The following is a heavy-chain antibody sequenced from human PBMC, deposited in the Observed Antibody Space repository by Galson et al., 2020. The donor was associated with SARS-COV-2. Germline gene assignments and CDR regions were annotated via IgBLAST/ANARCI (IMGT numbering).Heavy chain of an antibody. Sequence: ASVRVSCKASGYMFTSYGISWVRQAPGQVLEWMGWITVYSDKRNYADKFQGRVTMTTDTSTNTAYMELRSLRFDDTALYYCARDHDWSGDAQSWLDPWGQGTLVTVAS. CDR2: ITVYSDKR. CDR3: ARDHDWSGDAQSWLDP. CDR1: GYMFTSYG. D-gene: IGHD3-3*01. J-gene: IGHJ5*02. V-gene: IGHV1-18*01.